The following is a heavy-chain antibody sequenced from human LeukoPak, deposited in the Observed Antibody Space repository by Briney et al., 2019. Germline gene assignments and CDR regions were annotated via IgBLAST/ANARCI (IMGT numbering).Heavy chain of an antibody. V-gene: IGHV1-18*04. CDR1: GYTFTGYY. CDR3: ARGYCSGGSCYFHFDY. Sequence: ASVKVSCKASGYTFTGYYMHWLRQAPGQGLEWMGWISAYNGNTNYAQKLQGRVTMTTDTSTSTAYMELRSLRSDDTAVYYCARGYCSGGSCYFHFDYWGQGTLVTVSS. J-gene: IGHJ4*02. D-gene: IGHD2-15*01. CDR2: ISAYNGNT.